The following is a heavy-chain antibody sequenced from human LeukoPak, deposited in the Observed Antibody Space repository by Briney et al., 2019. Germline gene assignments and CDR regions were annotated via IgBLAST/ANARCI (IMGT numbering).Heavy chain of an antibody. D-gene: IGHD3-22*01. J-gene: IGHJ5*02. CDR3: ARPEHYYDSSGYYH. Sequence: SETLSLTXTVSGGSISRSSYYWGWTRQPPGKGLEWIGSIYHSGSTYYNPSLKSRVTISVDTSKNQFSLKLSSVTAADTAVYYCARPEHYYDSSGYYHWGQGTLVTVSS. CDR1: GGSISRSSYY. V-gene: IGHV4-39*01. CDR2: IYHSGST.